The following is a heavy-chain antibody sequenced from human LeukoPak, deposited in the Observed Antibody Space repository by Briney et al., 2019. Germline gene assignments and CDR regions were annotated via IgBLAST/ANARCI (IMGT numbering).Heavy chain of an antibody. J-gene: IGHJ4*02. CDR2: IYTSGRT. CDR3: ARDPQLGPFDY. CDR1: GGSISSYY. Sequence: PSETLSLTCTVSGGSISSYYWSWIRQPAGKGLEWIGRIYTSGRTNYNPSLKSRVTMSVDPSKKQFSLKLSSVTAADTAVYYCARDPQLGPFDYWGQGTLVTVSS. V-gene: IGHV4-4*07. D-gene: IGHD6-6*01.